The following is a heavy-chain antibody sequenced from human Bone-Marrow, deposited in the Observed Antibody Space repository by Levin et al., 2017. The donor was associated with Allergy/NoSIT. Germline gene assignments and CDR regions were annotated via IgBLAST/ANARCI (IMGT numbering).Heavy chain of an antibody. CDR2: IWYDGSHK. V-gene: IGHV3-33*01. CDR3: TRDRGEWGQFYFDY. Sequence: TGGSLRLSCAASGFTFSNYGMHWVRQAPGKGLEWVAVIWYDGSHKFYADSVKGRFTISRDNSKNTLYLQMNSLRAEDTAVYYCTRDRGEWGQFYFDYWGQGILVTVSS. D-gene: IGHD1-26*01. CDR1: GFTFSNYG. J-gene: IGHJ4*02.